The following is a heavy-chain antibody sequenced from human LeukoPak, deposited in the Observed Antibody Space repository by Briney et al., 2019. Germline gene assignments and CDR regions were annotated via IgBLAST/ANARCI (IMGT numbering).Heavy chain of an antibody. V-gene: IGHV1-18*01. Sequence: GASVKVSCKASGYTFANYGISWVRQAPGQGLEWLGWISAYNGNTNYAQKLQGRVTMTTDTSTSTAYMELRSLRSDDTAVYYCASRPLDNTGYWFDPWGQGTLVTVSS. CDR2: ISAYNGNT. CDR3: ASRPLDNTGYWFDP. D-gene: IGHD2-2*03. J-gene: IGHJ5*02. CDR1: GYTFANYG.